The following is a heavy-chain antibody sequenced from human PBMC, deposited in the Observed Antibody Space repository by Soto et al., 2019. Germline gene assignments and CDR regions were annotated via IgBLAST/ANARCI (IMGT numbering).Heavy chain of an antibody. D-gene: IGHD6-19*01. J-gene: IGHJ4*02. CDR2: ISYSGST. CDR3: ARLVAVAVQTIVY. CDR1: GGSISSGNYY. Sequence: PSETLSLTCTVSGGSISSGNYYWSWIRQPPGKGLEWIGFISYSGSTYYNPSLKSRVTISVDTSKNQFSLKLSSVTAADTAVYYCARLVAVAVQTIVYWGQGTLVTVSS. V-gene: IGHV4-39*01.